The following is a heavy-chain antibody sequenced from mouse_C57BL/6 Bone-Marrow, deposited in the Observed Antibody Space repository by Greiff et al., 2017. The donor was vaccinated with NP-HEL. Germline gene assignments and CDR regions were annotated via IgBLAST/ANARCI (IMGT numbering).Heavy chain of an antibody. J-gene: IGHJ1*03. CDR2: IDPSDSYT. CDR1: GYTFTSYW. Sequence: VQLQQPGAELVMPGASVKLSCKASGYTFTSYWMHWVKQRPGQGLEWIGEIDPSDSYTNYNQKFKGKSTLTVDKSSSTAYMQLSSLTSEDSAVYYCARDYYGSEYFDVWGTGTTVTVSS. CDR3: ARDYYGSEYFDV. D-gene: IGHD1-1*01. V-gene: IGHV1-69*01.